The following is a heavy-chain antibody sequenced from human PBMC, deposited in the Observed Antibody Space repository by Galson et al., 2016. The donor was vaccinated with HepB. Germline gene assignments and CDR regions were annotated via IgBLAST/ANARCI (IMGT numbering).Heavy chain of an antibody. J-gene: IGHJ3*02. V-gene: IGHV5-51*01. CDR3: ARHPPYSSNYYRGAFDI. CDR1: GYSFTSYW. CDR2: FYPGDSDN. Sequence: QSGAEVKKPGESLKISCKGSGYSFTSYWIAWVRQMPGKGLEWMGIFYPGDSDNRYSPSFQGQVTMSADKSISTAYLQWRSLEASDTAMDYCARHPPYSSNYYRGAFDIWGQGTMVTVSS. D-gene: IGHD1-26*01.